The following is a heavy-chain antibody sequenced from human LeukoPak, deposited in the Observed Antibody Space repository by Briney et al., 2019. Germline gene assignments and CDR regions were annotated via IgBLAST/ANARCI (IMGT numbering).Heavy chain of an antibody. CDR3: ARNKIVVVVAATIRLDP. V-gene: IGHV4-34*01. Sequence: PSETLSLTCAVYGGSFSAYYWTWIRQPPGKGLEWIGEINHTGSTSYNPSLKSRVSISVDMSRNQFSLKLYSVTAADTAVYYCARNKIVVVVAATIRLDPWGQRTLVTVSS. J-gene: IGHJ5*02. CDR1: GGSFSAYY. D-gene: IGHD2-15*01. CDR2: INHTGST.